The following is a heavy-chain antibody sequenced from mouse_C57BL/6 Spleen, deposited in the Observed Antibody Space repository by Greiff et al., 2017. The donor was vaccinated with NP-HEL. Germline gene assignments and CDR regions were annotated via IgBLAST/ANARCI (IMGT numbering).Heavy chain of an antibody. J-gene: IGHJ3*01. CDR1: GYTFTSYW. CDR2: IYPGNSDT. V-gene: IGHV1-5*01. CDR3: TRERVITTVGPFAY. D-gene: IGHD1-1*01. Sequence: EVQLQQSGTVLARPGASVKMSCKTSGYTFTSYWMHWVKQRPGQGLEWIGAIYPGNSDTSYNQKFKGKAKLTAVTSASTAYMELSSLTNEDSAVYYCTRERVITTVGPFAYWGKGTLVTVSA.